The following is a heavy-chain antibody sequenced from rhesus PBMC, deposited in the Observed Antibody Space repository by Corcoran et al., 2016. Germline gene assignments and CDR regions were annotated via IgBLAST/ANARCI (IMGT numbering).Heavy chain of an antibody. Sequence: QLQLQEWGPGLVKPSETLPLTCAVPGASISSNYWSWIRQPPGEGLEWIGYIYGGSGSTSYHPSLKSRVTISKDTSKNQFSLKLSSVTAAATAVYYCARDRVDSGYYNRFDVWGAGVLVTVSS. D-gene: IGHD3-28*01. J-gene: IGHJ5-1*01. V-gene: IGHV4-147*01. CDR2: IYGGSGST. CDR3: ARDRVDSGYYNRFDV. CDR1: GASISSNY.